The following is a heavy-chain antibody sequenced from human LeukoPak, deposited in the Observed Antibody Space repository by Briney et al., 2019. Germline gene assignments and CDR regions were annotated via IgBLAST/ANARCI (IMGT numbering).Heavy chain of an antibody. CDR1: GFTFSSYA. J-gene: IGHJ3*02. V-gene: IGHV3-30-3*01. CDR3: ARETDAFDI. CDR2: ISYDGSNR. Sequence: GMSLRLSCAASGFTFSSYAMHWVRQAPGKGLEWVAVISYDGSNRYYADSVKGRFTMSRDNSKNTVYLQMNSLTVGDTAVYYCARETDAFDIWGQGTMVTVSS.